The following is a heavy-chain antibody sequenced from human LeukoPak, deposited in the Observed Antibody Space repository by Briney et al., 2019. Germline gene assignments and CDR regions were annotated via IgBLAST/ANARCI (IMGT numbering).Heavy chain of an antibody. Sequence: GESLKISCKGSGYSFTSYWIGWVRQMPGKGLEWMGIIYPGGSDTRYSPSFQGQVTTSADKSISTAYLQWSSLKASDTDMYYCATRSSGYYDIFDYWGQGTLVTVSS. CDR2: IYPGGSDT. D-gene: IGHD3-22*01. V-gene: IGHV5-51*01. J-gene: IGHJ4*02. CDR3: ATRSSGYYDIFDY. CDR1: GYSFTSYW.